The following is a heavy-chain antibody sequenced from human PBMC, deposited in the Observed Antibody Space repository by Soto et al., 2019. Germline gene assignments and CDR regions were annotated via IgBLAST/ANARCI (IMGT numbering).Heavy chain of an antibody. CDR2: INYSGSA. CDR3: ERDGHIAYDYAY. CDR1: GGSVRSGSYY. J-gene: IGHJ4*02. D-gene: IGHD5-12*01. V-gene: IGHV4-61*01. Sequence: NPSETLSLTCSVSGGSVRSGSYYWTWIRQPPGKGLEWIGDINYSGSANYNPSLKSRVTISLDTSKNHVSLTMRSVSAADTAVYYCERDGHIAYDYAYWGQGNLVT.